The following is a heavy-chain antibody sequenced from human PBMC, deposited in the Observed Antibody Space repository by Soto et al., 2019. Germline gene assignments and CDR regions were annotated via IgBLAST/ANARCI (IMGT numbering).Heavy chain of an antibody. CDR1: GYTLTELS. CDR2: FDPEDGET. V-gene: IGHV1-24*01. Sequence: ASVKVSCKVSGYTLTELSMHWVRQAPGKGLEWMGGFDPEDGETIYAQKFQGRATMTEDTSTDTAYMELSSLRSEDTAVYYCAGYSGSYYAFDIWGQGTMVTVSS. D-gene: IGHD1-26*01. J-gene: IGHJ3*02. CDR3: AGYSGSYYAFDI.